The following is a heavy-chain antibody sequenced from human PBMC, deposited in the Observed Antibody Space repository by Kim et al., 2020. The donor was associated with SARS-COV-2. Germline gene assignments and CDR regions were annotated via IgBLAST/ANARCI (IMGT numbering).Heavy chain of an antibody. Sequence: YADSLKGRFTISRDNAKNSLYLPMNSLRAEDTALYYCAKDIRIAAAGPFDYWGQGTLVTVSS. V-gene: IGHV3-9*01. CDR3: AKDIRIAAAGPFDY. D-gene: IGHD6-13*01. J-gene: IGHJ4*02.